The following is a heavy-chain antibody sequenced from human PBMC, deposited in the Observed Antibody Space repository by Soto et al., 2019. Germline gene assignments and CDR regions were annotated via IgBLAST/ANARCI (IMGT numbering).Heavy chain of an antibody. V-gene: IGHV4-59*01. CDR1: GCSISSYY. Sequence: PSETLSLTCTVSGCSISSYYLSWVRQPPGKGLEWIGYVTYSGGPTYNPYFKSRVTISVDASKRFSLNLHSVTPADTAPDYCSRDAEYQPTGAFDIWGQGTMVTVSS. CDR2: VTYSGGP. J-gene: IGHJ3*02. D-gene: IGHD2-2*01. CDR3: SRDAEYQPTGAFDI.